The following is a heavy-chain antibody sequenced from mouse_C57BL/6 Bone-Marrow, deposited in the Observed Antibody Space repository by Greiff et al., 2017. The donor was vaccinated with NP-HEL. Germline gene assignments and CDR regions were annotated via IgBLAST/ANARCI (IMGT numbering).Heavy chain of an antibody. Sequence: VQLVESGPGLVAPSQSLSITCTVSGFSLTSYGVDWVRQSPGKGLEWLGVIWGVGSTNYNSALKSRLSISKDNSKSQVFLKMNSLQTDDTAMYYGASIYYDYDWFAYWGQGTLVTVSA. D-gene: IGHD2-4*01. V-gene: IGHV2-6*01. CDR1: GFSLTSYG. J-gene: IGHJ3*01. CDR2: IWGVGST. CDR3: ASIYYDYDWFAY.